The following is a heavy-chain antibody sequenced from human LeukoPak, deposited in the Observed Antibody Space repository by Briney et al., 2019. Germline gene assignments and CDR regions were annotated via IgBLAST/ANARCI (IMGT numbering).Heavy chain of an antibody. V-gene: IGHV3-23*01. Sequence: PGGSLRLSCAASGFTFSSYAMSWVRQAPGKGLEWVSAISGSGGSTYYADSVKGRFTISRDNSKNTLYLQMNSLRAEDTAVYYCARVRVGATTSFPDSWGQGTLVTVSS. CDR1: GFTFSSYA. CDR2: ISGSGGST. J-gene: IGHJ5*01. CDR3: ARVRVGATTSFPDS. D-gene: IGHD1-26*01.